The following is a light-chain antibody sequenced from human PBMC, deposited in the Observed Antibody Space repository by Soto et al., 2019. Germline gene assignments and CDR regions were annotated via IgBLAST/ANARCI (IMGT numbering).Light chain of an antibody. Sequence: QSVLTQPPSVSAAPGQKVTISCSGSSSNIGNNYVSWFQQLPGTAPKLLIYDNSNRPSGIPDRFSGSKSGTSATLGITGLQTGDEAYYYCGTWDSSLSGGVFGGGTKLTVL. CDR1: SSNIGNNY. CDR3: GTWDSSLSGGV. J-gene: IGLJ2*01. CDR2: DNS. V-gene: IGLV1-51*01.